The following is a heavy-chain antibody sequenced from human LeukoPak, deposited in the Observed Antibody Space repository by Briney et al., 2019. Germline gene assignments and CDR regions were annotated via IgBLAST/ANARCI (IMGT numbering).Heavy chain of an antibody. Sequence: GGSLRLSCAASGFTVYSNYMTSVRQAPGKGLEWVSAIYDTGTTSYADPVTGRFTIPRDNSKNTLLLQMNSLRAEDTAIYYCAREGQGRDGYNHGLDIWGEGTMVTVSS. V-gene: IGHV3-53*01. CDR3: AREGQGRDGYNHGLDI. CDR2: IYDTGTT. J-gene: IGHJ3*02. D-gene: IGHD5-24*01. CDR1: GFTVYSNY.